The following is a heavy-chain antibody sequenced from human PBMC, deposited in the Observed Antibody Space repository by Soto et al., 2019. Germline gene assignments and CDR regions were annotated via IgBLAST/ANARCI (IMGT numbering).Heavy chain of an antibody. D-gene: IGHD3-22*01. CDR3: TGAYYDVSGYSLDP. CDR2: IYYGGSI. V-gene: IGHV4-59*01. CDR1: GGSISSYY. Sequence: SETLSLTCTVSGGSISSYYLTWIRQPPGKGLEWIGYIYYGGSINYNPSLKSRVIISVDTAKNQFSLRLSSVSAADTAVYYCTGAYYDVSGYSLDPWGQGTSVTVSS. J-gene: IGHJ5*02.